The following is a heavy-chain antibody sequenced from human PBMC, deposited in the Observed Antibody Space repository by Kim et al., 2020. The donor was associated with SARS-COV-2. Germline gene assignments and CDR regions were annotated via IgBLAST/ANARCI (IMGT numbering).Heavy chain of an antibody. J-gene: IGHJ6*02. CDR2: IHYSGTT. D-gene: IGHD2-2*01. Sequence: SETLSLTCTVSGGSITNYYWSWIRQPPGKGLDWIGHIHYSGTTRYNPSLKSRVTISVDTSKNQFSLILSSVTAADTAVYYCSRGRPDDYYYFGMDVWGQG. CDR1: GGSITNYY. CDR3: SRGRPDDYYYFGMDV. V-gene: IGHV4-59*01.